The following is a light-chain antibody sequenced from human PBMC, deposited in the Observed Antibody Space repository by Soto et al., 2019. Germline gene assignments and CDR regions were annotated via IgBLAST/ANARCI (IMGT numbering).Light chain of an antibody. J-gene: IGLJ1*01. CDR2: EVS. Sequence: QSTLTQPASVSGSPGQSITISCTGTSSHVGGYNYVSWYQQHPGKAPKLMIYEVSNRPSGVSNRFSGSKSGNTASLTISGLQAEDEADYYCSSYTSSSTLYVFGTGTKVTVL. V-gene: IGLV2-14*01. CDR3: SSYTSSSTLYV. CDR1: SSHVGGYNY.